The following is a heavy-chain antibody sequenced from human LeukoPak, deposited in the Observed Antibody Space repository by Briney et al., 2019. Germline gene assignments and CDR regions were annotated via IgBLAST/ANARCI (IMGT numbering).Heavy chain of an antibody. V-gene: IGHV4-31*03. CDR1: GGSISSGGYY. D-gene: IGHD1-26*01. Sequence: SETLSLTCTVSGGSISSGGYYWSWIRQHPGKGLEWIGYIYYSGSTYYNPSLKSRVTISVDASKNQFSLKLSSVTAADTAVYYCARSSEVGAPHDAFDIWGQGTMVTVSS. CDR3: ARSSEVGAPHDAFDI. CDR2: IYYSGST. J-gene: IGHJ3*02.